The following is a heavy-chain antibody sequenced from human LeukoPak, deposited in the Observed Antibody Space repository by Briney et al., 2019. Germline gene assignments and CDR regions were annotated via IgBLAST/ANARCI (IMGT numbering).Heavy chain of an antibody. CDR3: AKVGLAPYAFDY. CDR2: ISGSGGST. J-gene: IGHJ4*02. CDR1: GFTFSSYA. Sequence: PGGSLTLSCAASGFTFSSYAMSWVRQAPGKGLEWVSAISGSGGSTYYADSVKGRFTISRDNSKNTLYLQMNSLRAEDTAVYYCAKVGLAPYAFDYWGQGTLVTVSS. D-gene: IGHD2-8*01. V-gene: IGHV3-23*01.